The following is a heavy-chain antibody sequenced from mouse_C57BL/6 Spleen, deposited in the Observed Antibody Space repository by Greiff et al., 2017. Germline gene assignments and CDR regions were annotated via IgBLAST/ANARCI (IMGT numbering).Heavy chain of an antibody. Sequence: EVQLQESGAELVRPGASVKLSCTASGFNIKDDYMHWVKQRPEQGLEWIGWIDPENGDTEYASKFQGKATITADTSSNTAYLQLSSLTSEDTAVEYCTNYCGSSHYCFDYWGQGTTLTVSS. CDR2: IDPENGDT. J-gene: IGHJ2*01. D-gene: IGHD1-1*01. CDR3: TNYCGSSHYCFDY. V-gene: IGHV14-4*01. CDR1: GFNIKDDY.